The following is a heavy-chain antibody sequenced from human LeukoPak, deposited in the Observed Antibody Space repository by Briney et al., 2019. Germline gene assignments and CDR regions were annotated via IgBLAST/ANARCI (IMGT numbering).Heavy chain of an antibody. CDR1: GGSISSSSYY. CDR2: IYHSGST. CDR3: ARDTREEVDFDY. J-gene: IGHJ4*02. V-gene: IGHV4-39*07. Sequence: PSETLSLTCTVSGGSISSSSYYWGWIRQPPGKGLEWIGSIYHSGSTNYNPSLKSRVTISVDKSKNQFSLKLSSVTAADTAVYYCARDTREEVDFDYWGQGTLVTVSS. D-gene: IGHD2-15*01.